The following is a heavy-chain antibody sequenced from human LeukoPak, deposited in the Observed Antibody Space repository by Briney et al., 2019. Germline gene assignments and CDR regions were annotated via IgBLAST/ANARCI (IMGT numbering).Heavy chain of an antibody. Sequence: GASVKVSCKASGYTLTGYYMHWVRQAPGQGLEWMGRINPNSGGTNYAQKFQGRVTMTRDTSISTAYMELSRLRSDDTAVYYCARDRSGPSGYSSGWVDYWGQGTLVTVSS. D-gene: IGHD6-25*01. V-gene: IGHV1-2*06. J-gene: IGHJ4*02. CDR1: GYTLTGYY. CDR2: INPNSGGT. CDR3: ARDRSGPSGYSSGWVDY.